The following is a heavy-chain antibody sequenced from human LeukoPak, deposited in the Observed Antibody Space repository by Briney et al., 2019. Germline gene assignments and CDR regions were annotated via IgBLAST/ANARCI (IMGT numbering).Heavy chain of an antibody. CDR3: ARRFAARLAFVDV. D-gene: IGHD3-3*02. V-gene: IGHV3-64*01. Sequence: GGSLRLSCAASGFTFTNYAMHWVRQAPGKGLEYVSAISYNGGSTYYANSVKGRFTISGDNSKNTLYLQMGSLRAEDMAVYYCARRFAARLAFVDVWGKGTTVTISS. J-gene: IGHJ6*04. CDR2: ISYNGGST. CDR1: GFTFTNYA.